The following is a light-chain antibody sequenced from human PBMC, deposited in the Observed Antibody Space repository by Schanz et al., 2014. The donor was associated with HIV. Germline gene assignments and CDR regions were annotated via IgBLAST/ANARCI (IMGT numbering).Light chain of an antibody. Sequence: QSVLTQPPSVSGAPGQRVTISCTGSSSNIGANYDVHWYQQIPGTAPKLLIYGNNNRPSGVPDRFSGSKSGTSASLAITGLQAEDEADYYCQSYDSSLSGVVFGGGTKLTVL. V-gene: IGLV1-40*01. J-gene: IGLJ2*01. CDR2: GNN. CDR3: QSYDSSLSGVV. CDR1: SSNIGANYD.